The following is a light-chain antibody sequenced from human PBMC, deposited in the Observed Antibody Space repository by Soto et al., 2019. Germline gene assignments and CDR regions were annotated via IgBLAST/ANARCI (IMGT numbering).Light chain of an antibody. J-gene: IGKJ2*03. V-gene: IGKV1-39*01. Sequence: DIQMTQSPTSLSASVGDRVTITCRASHSISNNLNWYQQKPGKAPNLLIYTASSLQSGVPSRFSGSGSGTDFTLTITSLQPEDFATYYCQQSYSTPYSSGQGTKLDIK. CDR1: HSISNN. CDR3: QQSYSTPYS. CDR2: TAS.